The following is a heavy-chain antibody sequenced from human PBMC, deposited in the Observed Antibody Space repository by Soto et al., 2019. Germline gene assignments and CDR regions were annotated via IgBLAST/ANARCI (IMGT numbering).Heavy chain of an antibody. V-gene: IGHV1-3*01. CDR2: INAGNGNT. CDR1: GYTFTSYA. Sequence: ASVKVSCKASGYTFTSYAMHWVRQAPGQRLEWMGWINAGNGNTKYSQKFQGRVTITRDTSASTAYMELSSLRSEDTAVYYCARGQLAVAGTFDYWGQGTLVTVSS. CDR3: ARGQLAVAGTFDY. D-gene: IGHD6-19*01. J-gene: IGHJ4*02.